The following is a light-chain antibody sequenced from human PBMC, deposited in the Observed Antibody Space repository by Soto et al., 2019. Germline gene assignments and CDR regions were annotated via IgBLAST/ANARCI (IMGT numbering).Light chain of an antibody. CDR3: LLSFGGAYVV. CDR1: TGAVTSSHY. J-gene: IGLJ2*01. Sequence: QAVVTQEPSLTVSPGVTVTLACGSSTGAVTSSHYPYWFQQKPGQAPRTLIYDTSNKHSWTPARFSGSLLGGKAALTLSGAQPEDEAEYYCLLSFGGAYVVFGGGTKLTVL. V-gene: IGLV7-46*01. CDR2: DTS.